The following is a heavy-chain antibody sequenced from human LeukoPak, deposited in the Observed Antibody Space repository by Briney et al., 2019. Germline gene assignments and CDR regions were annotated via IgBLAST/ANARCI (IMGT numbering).Heavy chain of an antibody. CDR2: ISGSGGNT. V-gene: IGHV3-23*01. CDR1: GFTFSNYA. J-gene: IGHJ4*02. D-gene: IGHD6-19*01. CDR3: AKMPVSYSSGWSNFDY. Sequence: PGGSLRLSCAASGFTFSNYAMSWVRQAPGKGLEWVSGISGSGGNTYYADSVKGRFTISRDNSKTTLYLQMNSLRAEDTAVYYCAKMPVSYSSGWSNFDYWGQGTVVTVSS.